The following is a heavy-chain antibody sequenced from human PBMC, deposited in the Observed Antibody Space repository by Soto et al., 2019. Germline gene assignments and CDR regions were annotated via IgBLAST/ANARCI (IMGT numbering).Heavy chain of an antibody. Sequence: QVQLQESGPGLVKPSQTLSLTCTVSGGSISSGGYYWSWIRQHPGKGLEWIGYIYYSGSIYYNPSLKSRINISGDKSKDQFSPGPRSVTAAGTGGFFRSGNNYGETGWFQPRGQGTLGTVSS. V-gene: IGHV4-31*09. CDR1: GGSISSGGYY. CDR3: SGNNYGETGWFQP. D-gene: IGHD4-17*01. CDR2: IYYSGSI. J-gene: IGHJ5*02.